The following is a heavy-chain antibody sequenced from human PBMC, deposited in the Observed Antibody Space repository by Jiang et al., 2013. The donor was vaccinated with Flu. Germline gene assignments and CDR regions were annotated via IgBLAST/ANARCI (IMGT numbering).Heavy chain of an antibody. CDR3: ATLYYGSGSYSDNFR. Sequence: EWIGSIYHSGSTYYNPSLKSRVTISLDTSKNQFSLKLSSVTAAATAVYYCATLYYGSGSYSDNFRWGQGTLVTVSS. CDR2: IYHSGST. D-gene: IGHD3-10*01. V-gene: IGHV4-38-2*01. J-gene: IGHJ4*02.